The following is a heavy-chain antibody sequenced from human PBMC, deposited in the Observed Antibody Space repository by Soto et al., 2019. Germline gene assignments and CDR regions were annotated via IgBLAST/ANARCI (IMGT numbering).Heavy chain of an antibody. CDR3: AKVSIVATMCLDY. V-gene: IGHV3-30*18. D-gene: IGHD5-12*01. Sequence: GGSLRLSCAASGFTFSSYGMHWVRQAPGKGLEWVAVISYDGSNKYYADSVKGRFTISRDNSKNTLYLQMNSLRAEDTDVYYCAKVSIVATMCLDYWGQGTLVTVSS. J-gene: IGHJ4*02. CDR2: ISYDGSNK. CDR1: GFTFSSYG.